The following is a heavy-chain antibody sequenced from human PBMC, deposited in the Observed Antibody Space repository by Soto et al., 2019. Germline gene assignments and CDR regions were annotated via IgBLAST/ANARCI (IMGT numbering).Heavy chain of an antibody. CDR3: ARTDDENSSSGPPALGI. CDR2: ISAYNGNT. D-gene: IGHD6-13*01. V-gene: IGHV1-18*04. J-gene: IGHJ3*02. CDR1: GYTFTSYG. Sequence: GASVKVSCKASGYTFTSYGISWVRQAPGQGLEWMGWISAYNGNTNYAQKLQGRVTMTTDTSTSTAYMELRSLRSDDTAVYYCARTDDENSSSGPPALGIWGQGTMVTVSS.